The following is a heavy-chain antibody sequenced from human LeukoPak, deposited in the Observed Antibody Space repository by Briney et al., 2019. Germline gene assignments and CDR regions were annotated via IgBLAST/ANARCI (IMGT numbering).Heavy chain of an antibody. Sequence: ASVKVSCKASGYTLTGFYIHWVRQAPGQGLEWMGWINPNSGGTNYAQKFQGRVTMTRDTSISTAYIELGRLRSDDTAVYYCARVCRVETTNDAFDIWGQGTMVTVSS. D-gene: IGHD4-23*01. J-gene: IGHJ3*02. V-gene: IGHV1-2*02. CDR1: GYTLTGFY. CDR3: ARVCRVETTNDAFDI. CDR2: INPNSGGT.